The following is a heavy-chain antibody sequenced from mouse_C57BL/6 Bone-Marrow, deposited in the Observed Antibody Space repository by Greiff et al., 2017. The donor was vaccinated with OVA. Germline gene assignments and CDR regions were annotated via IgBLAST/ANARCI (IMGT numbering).Heavy chain of an antibody. CDR2: IDPSDSYT. J-gene: IGHJ1*03. D-gene: IGHD1-1*01. Sequence: QVQLQQPGAELVRPGPSVKLSCKASGYTFTSYWMHWVKQRPGQGLEWIGVIDPSDSYTNYNQKFKGKATLTVDTSSSTAYMQLSSLTSEDSAVYYCALYYYGSRRYFDVWGTGTTVTVSS. CDR1: GYTFTSYW. V-gene: IGHV1-59*01. CDR3: ALYYYGSRRYFDV.